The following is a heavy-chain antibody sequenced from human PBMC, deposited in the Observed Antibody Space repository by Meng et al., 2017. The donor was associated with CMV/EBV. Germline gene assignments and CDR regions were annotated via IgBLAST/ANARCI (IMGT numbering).Heavy chain of an antibody. CDR1: GGSFSGYY. D-gene: IGHD4-11*01. J-gene: IGHJ6*02. CDR3: ARSPTYYYYGTDV. CDR2: INHSGST. Sequence: SETLSLTCAVYGGSFSGYYWSWIRQPPGKGLEWIGEINHSGSTNYNPSLKSRVTISVDTSKNQFSLKLSSVTAADTAVYYCARSPTYYYYGTDVWGQGTTVTVSS. V-gene: IGHV4-34*01.